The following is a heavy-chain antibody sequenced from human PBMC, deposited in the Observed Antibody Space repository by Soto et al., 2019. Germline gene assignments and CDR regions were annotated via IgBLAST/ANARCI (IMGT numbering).Heavy chain of an antibody. CDR3: ASQRGSPFYFDY. D-gene: IGHD1-26*01. CDR2: IYDSGTT. CDR1: GGSVSSGGYY. Sequence: SETLSLTCTVSGGSVSSGGYYWSWIRQHPGKGLEWIGYIYDSGTTYYNPSLKSRVTISGDTSKNQFSLRLSSVTVADTAVYYCASQRGSPFYFDYYRQGSLVTVSS. V-gene: IGHV4-31*03. J-gene: IGHJ4*02.